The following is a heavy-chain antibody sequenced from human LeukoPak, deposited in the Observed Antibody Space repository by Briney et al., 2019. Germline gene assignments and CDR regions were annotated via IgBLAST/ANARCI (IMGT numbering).Heavy chain of an antibody. CDR2: IYYSGST. D-gene: IGHD4-23*01. CDR1: GGSISSSSYY. J-gene: IGHJ3*02. V-gene: IGHV4-39*01. Sequence: SETLSLTCTVSGGSISSSSYYWGWIRQPPGKGLEWIGSIYYSGSTYYNPSLKSRVTISVDTSKNQFSLKLSSVTAADTAVYYCARGTTVVKPARAFDIWGQGTMVTVSS. CDR3: ARGTTVVKPARAFDI.